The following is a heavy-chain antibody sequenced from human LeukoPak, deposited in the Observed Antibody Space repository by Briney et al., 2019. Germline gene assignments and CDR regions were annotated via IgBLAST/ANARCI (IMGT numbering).Heavy chain of an antibody. CDR3: AIEGPTTGAFDY. J-gene: IGHJ4*02. V-gene: IGHV4-59*12. CDR2: IYYSGST. CDR1: GGSISNYY. Sequence: SETLSLTCTVSGGSISNYYWSWIRQPPGKGLEWIGYIYYSGSTNYNPSLKSRVTISVDTSKNQFSLKLSSVTAADTAVYYCAIEGPTTGAFDYWGQGTLVTVSS. D-gene: IGHD1-26*01.